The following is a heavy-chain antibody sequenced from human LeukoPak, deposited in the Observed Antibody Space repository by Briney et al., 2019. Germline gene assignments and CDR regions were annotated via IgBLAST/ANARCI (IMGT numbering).Heavy chain of an antibody. CDR1: GFTFSSYA. Sequence: PGGSLRLSCAASGFTFSSYAMSWVRQAPGKGLEWVSAISGSGGSTYYADSVKGRFTISRDNSKNTLYLQMNSLRAEDTAVYYCAKGSNQDSDYDSSGYPHDAFDIWGQGTMVTVSS. CDR2: ISGSGGST. D-gene: IGHD3-22*01. J-gene: IGHJ3*02. CDR3: AKGSNQDSDYDSSGYPHDAFDI. V-gene: IGHV3-23*01.